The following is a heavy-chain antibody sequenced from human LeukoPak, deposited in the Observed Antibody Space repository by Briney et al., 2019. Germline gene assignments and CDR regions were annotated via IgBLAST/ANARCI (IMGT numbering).Heavy chain of an antibody. CDR1: GLTFVDNA. CDR2: LNWNGAST. Sequence: GGSLRLSCAASGLTFVDNAWSGVRQVPGRGRNGVSGLNWNGASTGYADSVKGRFTISRDNAKNSLYLQMNSLRAEDTALYHCARVYDYVWGSYRYTGAFDIWGQGTMVTVSS. D-gene: IGHD3-16*02. CDR3: ARVYDYVWGSYRYTGAFDI. J-gene: IGHJ3*02. V-gene: IGHV3-20*01.